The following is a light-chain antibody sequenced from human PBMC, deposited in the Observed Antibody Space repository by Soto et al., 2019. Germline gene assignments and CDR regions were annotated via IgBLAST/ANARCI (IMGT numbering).Light chain of an antibody. J-gene: IGKJ2*01. Sequence: TQSPSSLSASVGDRVTITCRASQSISSWLAWYQQRPGQAPRLLIYDTSNRATGVPDRFSGSGSGTDFTLTISRLEPEDFAVYYCQQYARPPYAFGQGTKVDI. CDR2: DTS. CDR3: QQYARPPYA. CDR1: QSISSW. V-gene: IGKV3-20*01.